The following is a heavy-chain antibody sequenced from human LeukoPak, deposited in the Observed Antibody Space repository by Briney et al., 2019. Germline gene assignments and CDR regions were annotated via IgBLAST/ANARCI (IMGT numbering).Heavy chain of an antibody. CDR2: INHSGST. D-gene: IGHD3-3*01. CDR1: GGSFSGYY. CDR3: ARGRLITFFGTCFDP. Sequence: SETLSLTCAVYGGSFSGYYWSWIRQPPGKGLEWIGEINHSGSTNYNPSLKSRVTISVDTSKNQFSLKLSSVTAADTAVYYCARGRLITFFGTCFDPWAQGPLVTVPS. V-gene: IGHV4-34*01. J-gene: IGHJ5*02.